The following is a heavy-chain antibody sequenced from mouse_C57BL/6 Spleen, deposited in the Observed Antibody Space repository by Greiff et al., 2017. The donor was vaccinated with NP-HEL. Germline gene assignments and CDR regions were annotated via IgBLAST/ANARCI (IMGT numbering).Heavy chain of an antibody. D-gene: IGHD2-2*01. CDR1: GYAFSSSW. J-gene: IGHJ2*01. Sequence: QVQLKQSGPELVKPGASVKISCKASGYAFSSSWMNWVKQRPGKGLEWIGRIYPGDGDTNYNGKFKGKATLTADKSSSTAYMQLSSLTSEDSAVYFCARYGYDGTGYFDYWGQGTTLTVSS. CDR3: ARYGYDGTGYFDY. V-gene: IGHV1-82*01. CDR2: IYPGDGDT.